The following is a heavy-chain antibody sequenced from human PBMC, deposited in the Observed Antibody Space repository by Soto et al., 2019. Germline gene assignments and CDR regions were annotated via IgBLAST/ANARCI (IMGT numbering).Heavy chain of an antibody. CDR3: ARDYCSSTSCYFNWFDP. J-gene: IGHJ5*02. Sequence: QVQLQQWGAGLLKPSETLSLTCAVYGGSFSGYYWSWICQPPGKGLEWIGEINHSGSTNYNPSLKSRVTISVDTSKNQFSLKLSSVTAADTAVYYCARDYCSSTSCYFNWFDPWGQGTLVTVSS. CDR2: INHSGST. V-gene: IGHV4-34*01. D-gene: IGHD2-2*01. CDR1: GGSFSGYY.